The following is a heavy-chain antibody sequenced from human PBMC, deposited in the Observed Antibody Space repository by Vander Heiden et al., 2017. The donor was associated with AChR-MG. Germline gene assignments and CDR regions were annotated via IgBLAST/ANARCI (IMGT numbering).Heavy chain of an antibody. CDR1: GFTFSSYW. V-gene: IGHV3-7*01. J-gene: IGHJ5*02. Sequence: EVQLVESGGGLVQPGGSLRLSCAASGFTFSSYWMSWFRQAPGKGLEWVANIKQDGSEKYYVDSVKGRITISRDNAKNSLYLQMNSLRAEDTAVYYCARELNEPRGWWHTRKNNWFDPWGQGTLVTVSS. CDR2: IKQDGSEK. D-gene: IGHD2-8*02. CDR3: ARELNEPRGWWHTRKNNWFDP.